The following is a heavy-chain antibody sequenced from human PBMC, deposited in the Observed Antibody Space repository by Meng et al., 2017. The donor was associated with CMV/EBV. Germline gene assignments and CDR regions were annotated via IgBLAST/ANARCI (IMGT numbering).Heavy chain of an antibody. J-gene: IGHJ6*02. Sequence: SETLSLTCAVYDGSFSGYYWSWIRQPPGKGLEWIGEINHSGSTNYNPSLKSRVTISVDTSKNQFSLKLSSVTAADTAVYYCARRGRITMVRGVRYYYGMDVWGQGTTVTVSS. D-gene: IGHD3-10*01. V-gene: IGHV4-34*01. CDR3: ARRGRITMVRGVRYYYGMDV. CDR1: DGSFSGYY. CDR2: INHSGST.